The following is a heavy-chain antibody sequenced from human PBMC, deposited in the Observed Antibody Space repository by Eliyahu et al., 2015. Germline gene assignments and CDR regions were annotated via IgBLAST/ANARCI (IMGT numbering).Heavy chain of an antibody. D-gene: IGHD2-15*01. Sequence: QVQLQQWGAGLLKPSETLSLTCAVYGGSFSGYYWSWIRQPPGXGLXWXGEIXHSGSXNYNPSXKSRVTISVDTSKNQFSLKLSSVTAADTAVYYCARGNIVVVVAAKYYYYYYMDVWGKGTTVTVSS. CDR2: IXHSGSX. CDR1: GGSFSGYY. J-gene: IGHJ6*03. V-gene: IGHV4-34*01. CDR3: ARGNIVVVVAAKYYYYYYMDV.